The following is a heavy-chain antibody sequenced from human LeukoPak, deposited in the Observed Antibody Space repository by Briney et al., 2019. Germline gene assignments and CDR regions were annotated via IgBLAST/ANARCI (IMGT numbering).Heavy chain of an antibody. CDR1: VFTFSDHY. CDR2: TRNKANSYTT. CDR3: ARDGYSGYGFLDV. J-gene: IGHJ6*04. V-gene: IGHV3-72*01. Sequence: GGSLRLSCAASVFTFSDHYMDWVRQAPGKGLEWVGRTRNKANSYTTAYAASVKGRFTISRDDSKNSLYLQMKRLKTEDTAVYYCARDGYSGYGFLDVWGKGTTVTVSS. D-gene: IGHD5-12*01.